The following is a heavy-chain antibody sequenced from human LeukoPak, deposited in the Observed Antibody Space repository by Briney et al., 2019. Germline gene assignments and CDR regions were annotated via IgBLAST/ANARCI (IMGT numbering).Heavy chain of an antibody. D-gene: IGHD3-9*01. CDR3: ARAPLYYDILTGWVYYYMDV. J-gene: IGHJ6*03. CDR2: MNPNSGNT. CDR1: GYTFTSYD. Sequence: ASVKVSCKASGYTFTSYDINWVRQATGQGLEWMGWMNPNSGNTGYAQKFQGRVTITRNTSISTAYMELGSLRSEDTAVYYCARAPLYYDILTGWVYYYMDVWGKGTTVTVSS. V-gene: IGHV1-8*03.